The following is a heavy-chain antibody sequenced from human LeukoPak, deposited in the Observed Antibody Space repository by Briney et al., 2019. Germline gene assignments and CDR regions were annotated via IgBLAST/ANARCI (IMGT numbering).Heavy chain of an antibody. J-gene: IGHJ4*02. CDR1: GLSFSGYA. CDR2: ISYDGTEK. CDR3: ARDGHGVPLDY. Sequence: GGSLRLSCAASGLSFSGYAMHWDRQAPGKGLEWVAVISYDGTEKYYGDSVNGRFTISRDNSKNTLYLQMNSLRAEDTALYYCARDGHGVPLDYWGQGTLVTVSP. V-gene: IGHV3-30-3*01. D-gene: IGHD4-17*01.